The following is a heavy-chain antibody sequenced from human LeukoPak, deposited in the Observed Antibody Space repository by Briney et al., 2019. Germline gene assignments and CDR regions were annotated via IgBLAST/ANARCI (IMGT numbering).Heavy chain of an antibody. Sequence: SGRSLRLSCAASGFTFSDYYMRWIRQAPGKGLEWVSYISTSSSSTNYADSVTGRFTISRDNAKNSLYLQMNSLRAEDTAVYYCARGLYAMDVWGQGTAVTVSS. V-gene: IGHV3-11*06. CDR1: GFTFSDYY. CDR3: ARGLYAMDV. CDR2: ISTSSSST. J-gene: IGHJ6*02.